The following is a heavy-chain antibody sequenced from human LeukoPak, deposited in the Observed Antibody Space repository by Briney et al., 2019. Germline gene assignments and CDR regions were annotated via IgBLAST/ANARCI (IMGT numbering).Heavy chain of an antibody. J-gene: IGHJ4*02. Sequence: KTSETLSLTCTVSGGSISGYYWTWIRQPPGKGLEYIGYIYYSGSTNHNPSLKSRVTISVDTSKNQFSLKLSSVTAADTAVYYCARAQNYYDSSGPLGYWGQGTLVTVSS. CDR3: ARAQNYYDSSGPLGY. CDR1: GGSISGYY. V-gene: IGHV4-59*01. D-gene: IGHD3-22*01. CDR2: IYYSGST.